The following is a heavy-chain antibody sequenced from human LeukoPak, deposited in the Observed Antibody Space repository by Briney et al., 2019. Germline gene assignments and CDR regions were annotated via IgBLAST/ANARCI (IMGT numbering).Heavy chain of an antibody. CDR2: MNPYSGNT. D-gene: IGHD2-8*01. V-gene: IGHV1-8*01. CDR1: GYTFTSYD. CDR3: AKDGRETVRRGPGPFDY. Sequence: ASVKVSCEASGYTFTSYDINWVRQAAGQGLEWMGWMNPYSGNTGYAQKFQGRVTMTRSTSISTAYMELGSLTSEDTAVYYCAKDGRETVRRGPGPFDYWGQGTLVTVSS. J-gene: IGHJ4*02.